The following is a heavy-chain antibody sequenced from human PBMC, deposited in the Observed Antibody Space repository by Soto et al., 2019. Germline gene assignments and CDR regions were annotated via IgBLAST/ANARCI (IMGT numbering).Heavy chain of an antibody. CDR2: IIPIFGTA. CDR3: ARVRPDYGDYVGWFDP. D-gene: IGHD4-17*01. J-gene: IGHJ5*02. CDR1: GGTFSSYA. V-gene: IGHV1-69*13. Sequence: GASVKVSCKASGGTFSSYAISWVRQAPGQGLEWMGGIIPIFGTASYAQKFQGRVTITADESTSTAYMELSSLRSEDTAMYYCARVRPDYGDYVGWFDPWGQGTLVTVSS.